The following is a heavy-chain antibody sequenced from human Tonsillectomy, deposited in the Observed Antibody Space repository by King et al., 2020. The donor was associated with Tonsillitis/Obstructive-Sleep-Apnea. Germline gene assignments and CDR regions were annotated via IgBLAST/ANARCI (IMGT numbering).Heavy chain of an antibody. CDR1: GFTFSSYS. D-gene: IGHD4-11*01. CDR3: ARDTVFYSNPDYYYYYMDV. J-gene: IGHJ6*03. CDR2: ISSSSSTI. Sequence: DVQLVESGGGLVQPGGSLRLSCAASGFTFSSYSMNWVRQAPGKGLEWVSYISSSSSTIYYADSGKGRFTISRDNAKNSLYLQMNSLRDEDTAVYYCARDTVFYSNPDYYYYYMDVWGKGTTVTVSS. V-gene: IGHV3-48*02.